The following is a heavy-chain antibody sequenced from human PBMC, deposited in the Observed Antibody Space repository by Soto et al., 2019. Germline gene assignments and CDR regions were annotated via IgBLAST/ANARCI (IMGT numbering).Heavy chain of an antibody. CDR1: GFTFTNYA. CDR3: ARAQYGGNSVSGY. D-gene: IGHD4-17*01. Sequence: VGSLRLSCAASGFTFTNYAMNWVRQAPGKGLEWVSVVTGGGTIYYADSVKGRFTISRDDSKNSVFLQMHSLRAEDTAIYYCARAQYGGNSVSGYWGQGALVTVSS. CDR2: VTGGGTI. J-gene: IGHJ4*02. V-gene: IGHV3-23*01.